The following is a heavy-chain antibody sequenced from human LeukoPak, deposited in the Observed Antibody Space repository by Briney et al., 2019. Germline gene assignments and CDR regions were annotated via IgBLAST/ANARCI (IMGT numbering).Heavy chain of an antibody. V-gene: IGHV1-2*02. Sequence: RRASVKVSCKASGYTFTGYYMHWVRQAPGQGLEWMGWINPNSGGTNYAQKFQGRVTMTRDTSISTAYMELSRLRSDDTAVYYCARVGGSGWYNPYYHYMDVWGKGTTVTVSS. D-gene: IGHD6-19*01. J-gene: IGHJ6*03. CDR2: INPNSGGT. CDR1: GYTFTGYY. CDR3: ARVGGSGWYNPYYHYMDV.